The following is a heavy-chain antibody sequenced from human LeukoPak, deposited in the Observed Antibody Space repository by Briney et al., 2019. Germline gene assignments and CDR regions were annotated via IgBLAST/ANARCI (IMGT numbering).Heavy chain of an antibody. Sequence: GGSLRLSCAASGFTFSSYSMNWVRQVPGRGLEWVANIKQDGSEKYYVDSVKGRFTISRDNAENSLYLQMNSLRVDDTAVYYCAELGITMIGGVWGKGTTVTVSS. CDR1: GFTFSSYS. J-gene: IGHJ6*04. CDR3: AELGITMIGGV. V-gene: IGHV3-7*01. CDR2: IKQDGSEK. D-gene: IGHD3-10*02.